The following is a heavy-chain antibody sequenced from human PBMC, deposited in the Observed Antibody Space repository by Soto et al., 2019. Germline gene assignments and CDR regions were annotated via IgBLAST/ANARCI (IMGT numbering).Heavy chain of an antibody. CDR1: GFTFSSYA. J-gene: IGHJ6*02. CDR3: APSRQGTTLRGGYYYGMDV. D-gene: IGHD1-1*01. Sequence: QVQLVESGGGVVQPGRSLRLSCAASGFTFSSYAMHWVRQAPGKGLEWVAVISYDGSNKYYADSVKGRFTISRDNSKNTLYLQMNSRRAEDTAVYYCAPSRQGTTLRGGYYYGMDVWGQGTTVTVSS. CDR2: ISYDGSNK. V-gene: IGHV3-30-3*01.